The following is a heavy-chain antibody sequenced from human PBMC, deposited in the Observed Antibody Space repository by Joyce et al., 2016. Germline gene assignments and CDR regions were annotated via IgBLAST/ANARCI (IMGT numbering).Heavy chain of an antibody. Sequence: EVLLVESGGGLIQPGGSLRLSCAASGFTVSGNYMTWVRQAPVKGLEWVSVIYSAGSTFYADSVKGRFTISRDNSKNTLYRQMDSLRAEDTAVYYCARVYYDSSGYYDAFDIWGQGTMVTVSS. CDR3: ARVYYDSSGYYDAFDI. CDR2: IYSAGST. J-gene: IGHJ3*02. D-gene: IGHD3-22*01. CDR1: GFTVSGNY. V-gene: IGHV3-53*01.